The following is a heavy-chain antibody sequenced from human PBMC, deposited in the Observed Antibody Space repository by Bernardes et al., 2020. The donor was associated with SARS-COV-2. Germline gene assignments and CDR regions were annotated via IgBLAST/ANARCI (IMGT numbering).Heavy chain of an antibody. V-gene: IGHV3-74*01. CDR2: INSDGRTI. Sequence: LRLSCAASGFTFSSHWVHWVRQAPGKGLVWVSRINSDGRTIDYADSVKGRFTISRDNAKNTLYLQMNSLTVDDTAVYYCARAGQFYFEYWGQGTLVTVSS. CDR1: GFTFSSHW. CDR3: ARAGQFYFEY. J-gene: IGHJ4*02.